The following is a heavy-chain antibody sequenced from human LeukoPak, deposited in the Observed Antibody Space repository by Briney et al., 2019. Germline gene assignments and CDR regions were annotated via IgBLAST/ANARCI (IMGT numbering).Heavy chain of an antibody. V-gene: IGHV1-69*06. CDR3: AREKRFRTSFDAFDI. CDR2: IIPMFGAA. D-gene: IGHD3/OR15-3a*01. CDR1: EGTFNTYG. J-gene: IGHJ3*02. Sequence: GASVKVSCKAPEGTFNTYGITWVRQAPGQGLEWLGGIIPMFGAANYAQKFRGRVTITADRSTTTAYMELTGLRSDDTAVYYCAREKRFRTSFDAFDIWGQGTTITVSS.